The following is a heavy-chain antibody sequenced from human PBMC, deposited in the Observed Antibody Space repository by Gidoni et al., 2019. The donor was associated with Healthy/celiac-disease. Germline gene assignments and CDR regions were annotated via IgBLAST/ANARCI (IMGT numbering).Heavy chain of an antibody. J-gene: IGHJ3*02. CDR1: AFTFSSDA. CDR2: ISGSGSST. Sequence: EVQLLESGGGLVQPGGSLRLSCAASAFTFSSDAMRWVRQAPGKGLGWVSGISGSGSSTYYADSVKGRFTISRDNSKNTLYLQMNSLRAEDTAVYYCAKGYYGSGRRDAFDIWGQGTMVTVSS. CDR3: AKGYYGSGRRDAFDI. V-gene: IGHV3-23*01. D-gene: IGHD3-10*01.